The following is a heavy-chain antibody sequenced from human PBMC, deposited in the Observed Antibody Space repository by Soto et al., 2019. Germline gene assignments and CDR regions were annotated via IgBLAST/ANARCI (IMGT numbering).Heavy chain of an antibody. Sequence: PGGSLRLSCSASGFTFRSYAIHWVRQAPGKGLEYVSALSGDGRSTYYADSVKGRFTVFRDNPKNTLFLQMSSLRVEDTAVYYCVKGNWAYSYNNWFDPWGQGTLVTVSS. CDR1: GFTFRSYA. J-gene: IGHJ5*02. CDR2: LSGDGRST. D-gene: IGHD5-18*01. CDR3: VKGNWAYSYNNWFDP. V-gene: IGHV3-64D*06.